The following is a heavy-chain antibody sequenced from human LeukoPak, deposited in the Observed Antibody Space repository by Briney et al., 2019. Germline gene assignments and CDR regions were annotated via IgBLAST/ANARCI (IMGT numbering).Heavy chain of an antibody. Sequence: PGGSLRLSCAAAGFTFSSYAICFVRHAPGKRLEWVSTINVSGDNTYYADSVKGRCTISRHNSKSTLYLQVSSLTAEDTAVYYCARESRESKLANYFYDSSGFSNIDYWGQGTLVTVSS. D-gene: IGHD3-22*01. CDR3: ARESRESKLANYFYDSSGFSNIDY. CDR1: GFTFSSYA. V-gene: IGHV3-23*01. J-gene: IGHJ4*02. CDR2: INVSGDNT.